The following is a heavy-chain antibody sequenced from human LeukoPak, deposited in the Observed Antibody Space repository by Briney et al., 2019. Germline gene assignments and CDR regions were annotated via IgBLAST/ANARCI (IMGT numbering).Heavy chain of an antibody. V-gene: IGHV4-31*03. D-gene: IGHD2-21*02. CDR3: ARAAPGHIVVVTASVAGWFDP. CDR2: IYYSGST. J-gene: IGHJ5*02. Sequence: SQTLSLTCTVSGGSISSGGYYWSWIRQHPGKGLEWIGYIYYSGSTYYNPSLKSRVTISVDTSKNQFSLKLSSVTAADTAVYYWARAAPGHIVVVTASVAGWFDPWGQGTLVTVSS. CDR1: GGSISSGGYY.